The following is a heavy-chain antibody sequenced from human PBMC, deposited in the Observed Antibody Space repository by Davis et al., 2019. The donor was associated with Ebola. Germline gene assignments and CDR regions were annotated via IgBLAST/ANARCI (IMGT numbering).Heavy chain of an antibody. D-gene: IGHD2-21*02. CDR3: ARELYYCGGDCYHDY. V-gene: IGHV3-21*01. Sequence: PGGSLRLSCAASGFTFSSYSMNWVRQAPGKGLEWVSSISSSSSYIYYADSVKGRFTISRDNAKNSLYLQMNSLRAEDTAVYYCARELYYCGGDCYHDYWGQGTLVTVSS. CDR2: ISSSSSYI. J-gene: IGHJ4*02. CDR1: GFTFSSYS.